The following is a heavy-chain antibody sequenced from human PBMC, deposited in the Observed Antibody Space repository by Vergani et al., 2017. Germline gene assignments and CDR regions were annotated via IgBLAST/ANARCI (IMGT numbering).Heavy chain of an antibody. V-gene: IGHV1-2*02. CDR3: ARDAYYSSGSILQNWFDP. CDR1: GYTFTGYH. Sequence: QVQLVQSGAEVKKPGASVKVSCKASGYTFTGYHMHWVRQASGQGLEWRGWINPNSGGKNYAQKFQGRITMTRDTSISTAYMELSRLRSDDTSVYYCARDAYYSSGSILQNWFDPWGQGTLVTVSS. J-gene: IGHJ5*02. CDR2: INPNSGGK. D-gene: IGHD3-10*01.